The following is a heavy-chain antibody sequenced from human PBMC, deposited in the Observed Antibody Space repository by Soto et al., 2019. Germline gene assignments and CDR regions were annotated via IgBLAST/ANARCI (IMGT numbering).Heavy chain of an antibody. Sequence: ASETLSLTCTVSGGSISSSSYYWGWIRQPPGKGLEWIGSIYYSGSTYYNPSLKSRVTISVDTSKNQFSLKLSSVTAADTAVYYCASQASPYYYYGMDVWGQGTTVTASS. J-gene: IGHJ6*02. CDR1: GGSISSSSYY. CDR3: ASQASPYYYYGMDV. V-gene: IGHV4-39*01. CDR2: IYYSGST.